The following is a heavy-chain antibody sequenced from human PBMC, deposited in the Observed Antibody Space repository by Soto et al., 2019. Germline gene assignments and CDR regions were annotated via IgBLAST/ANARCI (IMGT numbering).Heavy chain of an antibody. D-gene: IGHD5-12*01. CDR2: IIPIFGTA. CDR3: ARDHIVATSGYLPH. CDR1: VGTFSVDV. J-gene: IGHJ1*01. V-gene: IGHV1-69*06. Sequence: GSSLNRARKAFVGTFSVDVVGCLRQNTGQGLEWMVGIIPIFGTANYAQKFQGRVTITADKSTSTAYMELSSLRSEDMAVYFCARDHIVATSGYLPHWGNGSLVTVTS.